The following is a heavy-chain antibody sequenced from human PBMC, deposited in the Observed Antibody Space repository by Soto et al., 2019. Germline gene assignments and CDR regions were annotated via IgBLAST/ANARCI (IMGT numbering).Heavy chain of an antibody. J-gene: IGHJ3*02. CDR3: ARDMGDYDILTGSFDI. Sequence: GGSLRLSCAASGFTFSSYAMHWVRQAPGKGLEYVSGISSNGGRTYYVNSLKDRFTISRDNSKNTLYLQMGSLRAEDMAVYYCARDMGDYDILTGSFDIWGQGTMVTVSS. CDR2: ISSNGGRT. D-gene: IGHD3-9*01. V-gene: IGHV3-64*01. CDR1: GFTFSSYA.